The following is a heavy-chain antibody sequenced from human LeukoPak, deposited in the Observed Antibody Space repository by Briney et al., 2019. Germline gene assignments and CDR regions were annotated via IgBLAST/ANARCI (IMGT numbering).Heavy chain of an antibody. V-gene: IGHV3-74*01. CDR3: ASDRVLGSGSLDN. Sequence: GGSLRLSCTVSGFTFSDVWMHWVRRAPGKGLVWVSRIRGDGDDTNYADSVKGRFTISRDNAQNTLYLQMNSLTAEDTAVYYCASDRVLGSGSLDNWGQGTLVTVSS. CDR1: GFTFSDVW. D-gene: IGHD3-10*01. CDR2: IRGDGDDT. J-gene: IGHJ4*02.